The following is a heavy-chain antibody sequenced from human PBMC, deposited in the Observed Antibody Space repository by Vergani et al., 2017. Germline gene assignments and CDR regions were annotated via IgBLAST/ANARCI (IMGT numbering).Heavy chain of an antibody. CDR1: GFTFSSYG. V-gene: IGHV3-30*02. Sequence: QVQLVESGGGVVQPGGSLRLSCAASGFTFSSYGMHWVRQAPGKGLEWVAFIRYDGSNKYYADSVKGRFTISRDNSKNTLYLQMNSLRAEDTAVYYCAKDQTMVRDYGMDFWGQGTTVTVSS. CDR2: IRYDGSNK. CDR3: AKDQTMVRDYGMDF. D-gene: IGHD3-10*01. J-gene: IGHJ6*02.